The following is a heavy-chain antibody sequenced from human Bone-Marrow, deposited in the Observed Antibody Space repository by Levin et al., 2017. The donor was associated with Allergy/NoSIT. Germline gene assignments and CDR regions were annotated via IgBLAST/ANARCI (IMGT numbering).Heavy chain of an antibody. CDR3: ARAYCSGGSCYQDYYYYMDV. CDR2: IYYSGST. D-gene: IGHD2-15*01. V-gene: IGHV4-59*01. CDR1: GGSISSYY. Sequence: SQTLSLTCTVSGGSISSYYWSWIRQPPGKGLEWIGYIYYSGSTNYNPSLKSRVTISVDTSKNQFSLKLSSVTAADTAVYYCARAYCSGGSCYQDYYYYMDVWGKGTTVTVSS. J-gene: IGHJ6*03.